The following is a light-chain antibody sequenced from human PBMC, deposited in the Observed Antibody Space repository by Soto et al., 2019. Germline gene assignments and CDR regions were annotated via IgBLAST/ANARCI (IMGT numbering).Light chain of an antibody. CDR1: KSVLYSPNNKNY. V-gene: IGKV4-1*01. CDR3: QQYHSAPQT. J-gene: IGKJ1*01. Sequence: EIVMTQSPDSLAVSLGERATINCKSSKSVLYSPNNKNYLAWYQQKPGQPPKLLIYWASTRESGVPDRFSGSGSGTDFTLTISSLQAEDVAFYYCQQYHSAPQTFGQGTKVEIK. CDR2: WAS.